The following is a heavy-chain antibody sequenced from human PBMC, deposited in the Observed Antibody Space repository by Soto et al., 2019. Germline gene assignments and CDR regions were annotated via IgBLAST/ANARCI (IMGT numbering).Heavy chain of an antibody. CDR3: ARAFYYYDRSGYYY. CDR1: GYTFTSYD. D-gene: IGHD3-22*01. Sequence: QVQLVQSGAEVKKPGASVKVSCKASGYTFTSYDINWVRQATGQGLEWMGWMNPNSGNTGYAQKVQGRVTMTRNTSISTAYMELSSLRSEDTAVYYCARAFYYYDRSGYYYWGQGTLVTVSS. V-gene: IGHV1-8*01. CDR2: MNPNSGNT. J-gene: IGHJ4*02.